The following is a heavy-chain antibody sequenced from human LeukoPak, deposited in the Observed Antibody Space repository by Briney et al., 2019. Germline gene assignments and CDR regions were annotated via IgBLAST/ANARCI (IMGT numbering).Heavy chain of an antibody. Sequence: AGGSLRLSCAASGFTFSTYAMHWVRQAPGKGLEWVAVTSYDGRKTYYADAVKGRLTISRDNSKNTLYLQMNSLRAEDTAVYYCARDRFHNNGWYWYFDWWGQGTLVTVSS. D-gene: IGHD6-19*01. J-gene: IGHJ4*02. CDR1: GFTFSTYA. CDR3: ARDRFHNNGWYWYFDW. V-gene: IGHV3-30*04. CDR2: TSYDGRKT.